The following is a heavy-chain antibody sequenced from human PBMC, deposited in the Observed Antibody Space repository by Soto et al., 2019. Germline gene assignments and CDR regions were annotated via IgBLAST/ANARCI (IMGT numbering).Heavy chain of an antibody. CDR2: VFYSGTT. CDR1: GGSISSGDYY. Sequence: SETLSLTCTVSGGSISSGDYYWSWIRQPPGKGLEWIGYVFYSGTTYYNPSLKSRVTISVDTSKNQFSLKLSSVTAADTAVYYCATVGEYYDILTGYYRGGYFDYWGQGTLVTVSS. CDR3: ATVGEYYDILTGYYRGGYFDY. D-gene: IGHD3-9*01. V-gene: IGHV4-30-4*01. J-gene: IGHJ4*02.